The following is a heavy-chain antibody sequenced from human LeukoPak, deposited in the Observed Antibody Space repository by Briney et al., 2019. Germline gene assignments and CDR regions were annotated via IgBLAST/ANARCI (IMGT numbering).Heavy chain of an antibody. Sequence: PGRSLRLSCAASGFTFSSYGMHWVRQAPGKGLEWVSVIYSGGSTYYADSVKGRFTISRDNSKNTLYLQMNSLRAEDTAVYYCARGKRGYSYGSVDYWGQGTLVTVSS. V-gene: IGHV3-53*01. CDR1: GFTFSSYG. CDR2: IYSGGST. D-gene: IGHD5-18*01. CDR3: ARGKRGYSYGSVDY. J-gene: IGHJ4*02.